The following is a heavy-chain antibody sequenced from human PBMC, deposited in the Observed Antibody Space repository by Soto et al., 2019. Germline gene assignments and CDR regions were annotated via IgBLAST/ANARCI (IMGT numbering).Heavy chain of an antibody. V-gene: IGHV4-4*07. CDR1: GGSISSYY. CDR2: IYTSGST. J-gene: IGHJ4*02. CDR3: ARDLKFGQADY. D-gene: IGHD3-10*01. Sequence: SETLSLTCTVSGGSISSYYWTWIRQPSGKGLEWIGRIYTSGSTNYNPSLKSRVTMSVDTSKNQFSLKLSSVTAADTAVYYCARDLKFGQADYWGQGSQATVSS.